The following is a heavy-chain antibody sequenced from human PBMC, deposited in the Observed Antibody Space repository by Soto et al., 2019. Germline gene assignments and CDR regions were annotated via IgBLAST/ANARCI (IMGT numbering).Heavy chain of an antibody. J-gene: IGHJ6*02. D-gene: IGHD5-18*01. CDR1: GGTFSSYA. CDR2: IIPIFGTA. CDR3: AREYSYGKGRVGYYYYRMDV. V-gene: IGHV1-69*13. Sequence: GASVKVSCKASGGTFSSYAISWVRQAPGQGLEWMGGIIPIFGTANYAQKFQGRVTITADESTSTAYMELSSLRSEDTAVYYCAREYSYGKGRVGYYYYRMDVWGQGTTVTVSS.